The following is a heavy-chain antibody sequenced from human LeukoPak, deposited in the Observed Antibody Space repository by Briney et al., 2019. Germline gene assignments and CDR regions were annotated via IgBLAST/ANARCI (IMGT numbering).Heavy chain of an antibody. Sequence: GSLRLSCAASGFTFSDYWMSWVRQAPGKGLEWVSVIYDDGTIYYADSVKGRFTVSRDNSKNTMYLQMNSLRAEDTAVYYCARDWRVGAEPFDPWGQGTLVTVSS. V-gene: IGHV3-53*01. CDR1: GFTFSDYW. CDR3: ARDWRVGAEPFDP. D-gene: IGHD1-26*01. J-gene: IGHJ5*02. CDR2: IYDDGTI.